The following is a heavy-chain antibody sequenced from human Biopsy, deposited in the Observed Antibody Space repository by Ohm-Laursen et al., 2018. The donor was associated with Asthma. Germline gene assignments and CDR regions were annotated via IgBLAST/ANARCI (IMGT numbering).Heavy chain of an antibody. Sequence: ASVKVSCKTSGYTFTAYYIHWVRQAPGQGLEWMGRINPSSGDTNYPQNFQGRVTVTRDTSIRTAYMELTRLRSDDTAVYYCVRVEAARHDYRSYGFDYWGQGTLVTVSS. CDR1: GYTFTAYY. CDR3: VRVEAARHDYRSYGFDY. V-gene: IGHV1-2*06. J-gene: IGHJ4*02. CDR2: INPSSGDT. D-gene: IGHD4-11*01.